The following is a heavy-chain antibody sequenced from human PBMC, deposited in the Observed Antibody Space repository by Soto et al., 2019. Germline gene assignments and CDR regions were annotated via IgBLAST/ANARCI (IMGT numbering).Heavy chain of an antibody. CDR2: ISSSSSYI. J-gene: IGHJ6*02. V-gene: IGHV3-21*01. CDR3: ARAPFGLDYYVMDG. Sequence: PGGSLRLSCAASGFTFSSYSINWVRQAPGKGLEWVSSISSSSSYIYYADSVKGRFTISRDNAKNSLYLQMNSLRAEDTAVYYCARAPFGLDYYVMDGWGQGTTVTVSS. D-gene: IGHD3-10*01. CDR1: GFTFSSYS.